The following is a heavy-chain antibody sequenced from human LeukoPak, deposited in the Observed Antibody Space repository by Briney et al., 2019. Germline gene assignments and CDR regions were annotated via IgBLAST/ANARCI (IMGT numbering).Heavy chain of an antibody. J-gene: IGHJ4*02. CDR3: AKDQWEALY. CDR2: ISGSDGGT. Sequence: GGSLRLSCAASGFTFSNYGMSWVRQAPGEGLEWVSSISGSDGGTYYADSVKGRFTISRDNSKNTLYLQMSSLRAEDTAVYYCAKDQWEALYWGQGTLVTVSS. D-gene: IGHD1-26*01. V-gene: IGHV3-23*01. CDR1: GFTFSNYG.